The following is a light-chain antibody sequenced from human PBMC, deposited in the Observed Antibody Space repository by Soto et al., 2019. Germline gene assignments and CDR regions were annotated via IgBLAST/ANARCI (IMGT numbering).Light chain of an antibody. CDR2: AAS. V-gene: IGKV1-39*01. J-gene: IGKJ4*01. Sequence: DIQMTQSPSTLSASVGDRVTITCRASQSISSWLAWYQQKPGKAPNLLIYAASSLQSGVPSRFSGSGSGTDFTLTISSLQPEDFATYYCQQSYSTPRGLTFGGGTKVDIK. CDR3: QQSYSTPRGLT. CDR1: QSISSW.